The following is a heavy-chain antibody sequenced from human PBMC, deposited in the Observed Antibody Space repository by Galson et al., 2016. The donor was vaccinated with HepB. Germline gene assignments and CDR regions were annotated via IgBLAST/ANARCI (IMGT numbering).Heavy chain of an antibody. J-gene: IGHJ6*02. V-gene: IGHV1-2*02. CDR3: ARLARVADFYYYGMDV. Sequence: SVKVSCKASGYTLTTYYIHWVRQAPGQGLEWMGWINPNSGGTNYVQKFLGRFTMTRDTSIITAYMELSGLRSDDTAVYYCARLARVADFYYYGMDVWGQGTTVTGSS. CDR2: INPNSGGT. CDR1: GYTLTTYY.